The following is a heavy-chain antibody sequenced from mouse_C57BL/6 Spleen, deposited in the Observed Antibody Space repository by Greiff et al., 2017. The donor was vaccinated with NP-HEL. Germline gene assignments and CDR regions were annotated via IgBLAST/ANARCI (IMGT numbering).Heavy chain of an antibody. D-gene: IGHD1-1*01. CDR3: ARGWITTVVKDY. CDR2: INPNNGGT. Sequence: EVQLQQSGPELVKPGASVKMSCKASGYTFTDYNMHWVKQSHGKSLEWIGYINPNNGGTSYNQKFKGKATLTVNKSSSTAYMELRSLTSEDSAVYYCARGWITTVVKDYWGQGTTLTVSS. V-gene: IGHV1-22*01. CDR1: GYTFTDYN. J-gene: IGHJ2*01.